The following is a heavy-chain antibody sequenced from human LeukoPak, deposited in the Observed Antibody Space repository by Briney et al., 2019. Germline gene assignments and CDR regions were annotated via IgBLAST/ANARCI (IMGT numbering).Heavy chain of an antibody. D-gene: IGHD3-16*01. CDR1: GFTFSSYA. CDR2: ISGSGGSS. CDR3: ASSGYVYYFDY. Sequence: GGSLRLSCAASGFTFSSYAMSWVRQAPGKGLEWVSAISGSGGSSYYADSVKGRFTISRDNSKNTLYLQMNSLRAEDTAVYYCASSGYVYYFDYWGQGTLVTVSS. J-gene: IGHJ4*02. V-gene: IGHV3-23*01.